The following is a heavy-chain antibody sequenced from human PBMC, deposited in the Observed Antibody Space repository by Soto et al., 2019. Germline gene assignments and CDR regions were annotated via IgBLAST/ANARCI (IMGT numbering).Heavy chain of an antibody. D-gene: IGHD3-3*01. V-gene: IGHV3-33*01. Sequence: QVQLVESGGGVVQPGRSLRLSCAASGFTFSNYGMHWVRQAPGKGLEWVAVIWYDGSNKYYVDSVKGRFTISGDNSKNTLYLQMNGLRAEDTAVYYCARDHYDFWSGYPYFDYWGQGTLVTVSS. J-gene: IGHJ4*02. CDR1: GFTFSNYG. CDR2: IWYDGSNK. CDR3: ARDHYDFWSGYPYFDY.